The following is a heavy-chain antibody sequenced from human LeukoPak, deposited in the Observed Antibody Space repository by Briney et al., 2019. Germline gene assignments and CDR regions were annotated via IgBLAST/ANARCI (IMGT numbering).Heavy chain of an antibody. D-gene: IGHD2-2*01. J-gene: IGHJ3*02. CDR3: ARGSPGGYCSSTSCYAFKDAFDI. CDR2: INSDGSNT. V-gene: IGHV3-74*01. Sequence: GGSLRLSCAASGFTFSNYWMYWVRQAPGQGLVWVSRINSDGSNTDYADSVKGRFTISRDNAKNTLYLQMNGLRAEDTAVYYCARGSPGGYCSSTSCYAFKDAFDIWGQGTMVTVSS. CDR1: GFTFSNYW.